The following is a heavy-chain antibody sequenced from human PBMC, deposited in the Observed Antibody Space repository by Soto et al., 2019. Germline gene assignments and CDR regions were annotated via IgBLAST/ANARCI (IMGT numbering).Heavy chain of an antibody. CDR3: ARDHGYCSSTSCYMDYYYGMDV. V-gene: IGHV1-69*13. CDR1: GGTFSSYA. CDR2: IIPIFGTA. D-gene: IGHD2-2*02. Sequence: SVKVSCKASGGTFSSYAISWVRQAPGQGLEWMGGIIPIFGTANYAQKFQGRVTITADESTSTAYMELSSLRSEDTAVYYCARDHGYCSSTSCYMDYYYGMDVWGQGTTVTV. J-gene: IGHJ6*02.